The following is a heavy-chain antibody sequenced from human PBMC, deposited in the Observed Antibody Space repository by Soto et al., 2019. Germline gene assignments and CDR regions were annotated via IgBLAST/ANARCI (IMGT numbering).Heavy chain of an antibody. CDR2: ISSSSSTI. CDR3: ARRGPGNYFDY. CDR1: GFTFSSYS. D-gene: IGHD6-13*01. J-gene: IGHJ4*02. Sequence: PGGSLRLSCAASGFTFSSYSMNWVRQAPGKGLEWVSYISSSSSTIYYADSVKGRFTISRDNAKNSLYLQMNSLRAEDTAVYYYARRGPGNYFDYWGQGTLVTVSS. V-gene: IGHV3-48*01.